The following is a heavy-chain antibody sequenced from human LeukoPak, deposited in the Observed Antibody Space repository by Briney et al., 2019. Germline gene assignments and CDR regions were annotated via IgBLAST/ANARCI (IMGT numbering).Heavy chain of an antibody. D-gene: IGHD2-2*01. CDR3: AIDIVVVPAAIVDYYYYYMDV. Sequence: ASVKVSCKASGYTFTSYDINWVRQATGQGLEWMGWMNPNSGNTGYAQKFQGRVTMTRNTSISTAYMELSSLRSEDTAVYYCAIDIVVVPAAIVDYYYYYMDVWGKGTTVTVSS. J-gene: IGHJ6*03. V-gene: IGHV1-8*01. CDR1: GYTFTSYD. CDR2: MNPNSGNT.